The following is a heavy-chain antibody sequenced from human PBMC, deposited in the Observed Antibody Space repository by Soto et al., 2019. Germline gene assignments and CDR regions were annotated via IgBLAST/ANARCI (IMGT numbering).Heavy chain of an antibody. CDR2: INHSGRT. D-gene: IGHD5-18*01. CDR3: ARGGATPMVLNY. J-gene: IGHJ4*02. V-gene: IGHV4-34*01. CDR1: GGSLSNYY. Sequence: QVQLQQWGAGLLKPSETLSLTCAVNGGSLSNYYWSWIRLPPGKGLQWIGEINHSGRTNYNPSLKNRIIISVDTSKKQFSLKLTSVTAADTAVYYCARGGATPMVLNYWGQGTRVTVSS.